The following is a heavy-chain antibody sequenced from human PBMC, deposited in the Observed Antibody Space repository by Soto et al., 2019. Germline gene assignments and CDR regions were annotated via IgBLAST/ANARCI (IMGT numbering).Heavy chain of an antibody. J-gene: IGHJ4*02. D-gene: IGHD2-15*01. CDR3: ARDAVVVAATHYYFDY. Sequence: ASVKVSCKASGYTFTSYDINWVRQATGQGLEWMGWMNPNSGNTANYAQKFQGRVTITADESTSTAYMELSSLRSEDTAVYYCARDAVVVAATHYYFDYWGQGTLVTVSS. CDR2: MNPNSGNT. V-gene: IGHV1-8*01. CDR1: GYTFTSYD.